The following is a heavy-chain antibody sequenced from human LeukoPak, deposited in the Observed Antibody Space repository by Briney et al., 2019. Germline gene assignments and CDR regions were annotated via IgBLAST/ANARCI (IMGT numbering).Heavy chain of an antibody. CDR1: GYTFTGYY. J-gene: IGHJ4*02. D-gene: IGHD6-13*01. Sequence: ASVKVSCKASGYTFTGYYMHWVRQAPGQGLEWMGWINPSSGGTNYAQKFQGRVTMTRDTSISTAYMELSRLRSDDTAVYYCARVRTGIAAAGIGYWGQGTLVTVSS. V-gene: IGHV1-2*02. CDR2: INPSSGGT. CDR3: ARVRTGIAAAGIGY.